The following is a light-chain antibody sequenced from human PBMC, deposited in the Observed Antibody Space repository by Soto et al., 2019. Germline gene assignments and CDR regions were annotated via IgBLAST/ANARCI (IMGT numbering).Light chain of an antibody. CDR1: SSDVGGYNY. J-gene: IGLJ1*01. CDR2: EVT. Sequence: QSVLTQPASVSGSPGQSITISCTGTSSDVGGYNYVSWYQVHPGEAPKLMIYEVTNRPSGVSNRFSGSKSGNTASLTISGLQAEDEAKYFCSSYVTDTTPYVFGNGTKSPS. CDR3: SSYVTDTTPYV. V-gene: IGLV2-14*01.